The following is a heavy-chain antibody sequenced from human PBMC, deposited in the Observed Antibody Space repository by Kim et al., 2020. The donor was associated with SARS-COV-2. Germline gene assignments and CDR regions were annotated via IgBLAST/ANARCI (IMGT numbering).Heavy chain of an antibody. D-gene: IGHD3-3*01. Sequence: PSLKSRVSITIDTSKNQFSLKLNSVTAADTAMYYCARGFREDFWGTYYSDYWGQGTLVNVSS. CDR3: ARGFREDFWGTYYSDY. J-gene: IGHJ4*02. V-gene: IGHV4-34*01.